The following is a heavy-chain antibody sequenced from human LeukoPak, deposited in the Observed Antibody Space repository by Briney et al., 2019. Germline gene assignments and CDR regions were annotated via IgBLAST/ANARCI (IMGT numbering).Heavy chain of an antibody. CDR1: GFTFSNYA. D-gene: IGHD2-8*02. Sequence: GGSLRLSCAASGFTFSNYAMSWVRQAPGKGLEWVSSIFPSSGEIHYADSVRGRFTISRDNSKSTLSLQMNSLRAEDTAIYYCATYRQVLLPFESWGQGTLVTVSS. V-gene: IGHV3-23*01. J-gene: IGHJ4*02. CDR3: ATYRQVLLPFES. CDR2: IFPSSGEI.